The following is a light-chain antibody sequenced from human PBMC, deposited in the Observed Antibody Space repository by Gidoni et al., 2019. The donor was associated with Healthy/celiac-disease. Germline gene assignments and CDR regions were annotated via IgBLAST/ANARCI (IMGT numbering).Light chain of an antibody. CDR3: QQYGSSPRVT. V-gene: IGKV3-20*01. Sequence: EIVLTQSPGTLSFSPGERATLSCRASQSVSSSYLAWYQQKPGQAPRLLIYGASSRATGIPDRFSGSGSGTDFTLTISRLEPEDVAVYYCQQYGSSPRVTFGQGTKLEIK. CDR1: QSVSSSY. CDR2: GAS. J-gene: IGKJ2*01.